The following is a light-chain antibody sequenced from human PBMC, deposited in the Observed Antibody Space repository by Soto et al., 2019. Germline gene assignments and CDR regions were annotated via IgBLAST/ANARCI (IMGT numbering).Light chain of an antibody. J-gene: IGKJ1*01. Sequence: EIVLTQSPGTLSLSVGERATLSCRASQSVSSGYLAWYQQKPGQAPRLLIYGASNRATGIPDRFSGSESWTDFTLTISRLEPQDFAVYYCQQYGSLSWTFGQGTKVEIK. CDR1: QSVSSGY. V-gene: IGKV3-20*01. CDR3: QQYGSLSWT. CDR2: GAS.